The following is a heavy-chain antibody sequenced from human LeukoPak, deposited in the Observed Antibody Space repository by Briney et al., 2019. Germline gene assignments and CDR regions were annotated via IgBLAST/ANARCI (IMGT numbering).Heavy chain of an antibody. V-gene: IGHV4-39*01. D-gene: IGHD3-10*01. CDR2: IYYSGST. CDR1: GGSISSSSYY. Sequence: RASETLSLTCTVSGGSISSSSYYWGWIRQPPGKGLEWIGSIYYSGSTYYNPSLKSLITISVDTAKNQFSLKLSSVTAADTAVYYCARTRYYYNSRSYGAPYYFDYWGQGTLVTVSS. J-gene: IGHJ4*02. CDR3: ARTRYYYNSRSYGAPYYFDY.